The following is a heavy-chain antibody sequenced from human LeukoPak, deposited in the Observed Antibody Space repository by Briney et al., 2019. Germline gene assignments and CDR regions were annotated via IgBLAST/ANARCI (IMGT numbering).Heavy chain of an antibody. J-gene: IGHJ6*02. CDR2: INAGDGGT. V-gene: IGHV1-3*01. D-gene: IGHD2-2*01. CDR3: ARSILVVPVASHLNYGVDV. CDR1: GYTFAKYA. Sequence: ASVKVSCKASGYTFAKYAIHWVRQAPGQRLEWMGWINAGDGGTRYSQKFHGGVTITRDTSASTAYMELSSLRSEDTAVYYCARSILVVPVASHLNYGVDVWGQGTTVTVSS.